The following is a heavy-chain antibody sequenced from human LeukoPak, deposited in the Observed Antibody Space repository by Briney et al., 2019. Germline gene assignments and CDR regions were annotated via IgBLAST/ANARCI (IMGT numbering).Heavy chain of an antibody. V-gene: IGHV3-53*01. CDR1: GFTVSSNY. CDR2: IYKSAIT. J-gene: IGHJ4*02. CDR3: ARTYYDILTGYNPYFDY. Sequence: GGSLRLSCAASGFTVSSNYMTWVRQAPGKGLEWVSVIYKSAITYYADTVRGRFTISRDNAKNSLYLQMNSLRAEDTAVYYCARTYYDILTGYNPYFDYWGQGTLVTVSS. D-gene: IGHD3-9*01.